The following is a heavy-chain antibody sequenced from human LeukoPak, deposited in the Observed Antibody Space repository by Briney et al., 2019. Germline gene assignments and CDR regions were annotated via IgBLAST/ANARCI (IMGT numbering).Heavy chain of an antibody. Sequence: PGGSLRLSCAASGITFSRYSMNWVRQAPGKGLEWVSSISIGSTYIYYADSVKGRFTISRDNAKNSLYLQMNSLRAEDTAVYYCAKSSSSYYDTSGYLDYWGQGTLVTVSS. J-gene: IGHJ4*02. D-gene: IGHD3-22*01. CDR3: AKSSSSYYDTSGYLDY. CDR2: ISIGSTYI. CDR1: GITFSRYS. V-gene: IGHV3-21*01.